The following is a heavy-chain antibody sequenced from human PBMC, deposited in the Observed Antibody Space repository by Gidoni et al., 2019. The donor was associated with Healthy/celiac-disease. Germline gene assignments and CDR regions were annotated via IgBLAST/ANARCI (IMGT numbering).Heavy chain of an antibody. CDR3: ARDGGYSGYDFVDY. J-gene: IGHJ4*02. CDR2: IYYSGST. V-gene: IGHV4-39*07. CDR1: GGSISRSSYY. Sequence: QLQLQESGPGLVKPSETLSLTCTVSGGSISRSSYYWGWIRQPPGKGLEWIGSIYYSGSTYYNPSLKSRVTISVDTSKNQFSLKLSSVTAADTAVYYCARDGGYSGYDFVDYWGQGTLVTVSS. D-gene: IGHD5-12*01.